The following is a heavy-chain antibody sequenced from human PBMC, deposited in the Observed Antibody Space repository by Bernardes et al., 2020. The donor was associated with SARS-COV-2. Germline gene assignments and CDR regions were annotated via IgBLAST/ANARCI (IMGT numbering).Heavy chain of an antibody. Sequence: ASVKVSCKASGYTFTSYDINWVRQATGQGLEWMGWMNPNSGNTGYAQKFQGRVTMTRNTSISTAYMELSSVTAADTAIYYCARAKKGLLWFGDLLVGSYDYWGQGVLVTVSS. V-gene: IGHV1-8*01. CDR2: MNPNSGNT. J-gene: IGHJ4*02. CDR3: ARAKKGLLWFGDLLVGSYDY. D-gene: IGHD3-10*01. CDR1: GYTFTSYD.